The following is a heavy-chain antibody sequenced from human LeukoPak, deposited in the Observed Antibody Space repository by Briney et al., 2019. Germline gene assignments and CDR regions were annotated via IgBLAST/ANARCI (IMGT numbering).Heavy chain of an antibody. V-gene: IGHV3-20*04. J-gene: IGHJ4*02. D-gene: IGHD3-22*01. CDR1: GFTFDDYG. Sequence: GGSLRLSCAASGFTFDDYGMSWVRQAPGKGLEWVSGINWNGGSTGYADSVKGRFTISRDNAENSLYLQMNSLRAEDTALYYCARAKYYYDSSGYCDWGQGTLVTVSS. CDR3: ARAKYYYDSSGYCD. CDR2: INWNGGST.